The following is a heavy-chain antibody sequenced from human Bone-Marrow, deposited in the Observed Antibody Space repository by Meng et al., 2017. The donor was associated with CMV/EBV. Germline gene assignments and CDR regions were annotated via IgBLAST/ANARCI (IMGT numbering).Heavy chain of an antibody. CDR1: GGTFSSYT. V-gene: IGHV1-69*04. Sequence: SVKVSCKASGGTFSSYTISWVRQAPGQGLEWMGRIIPILGIANYAQKFQGRVTITADKSTSTAYMELSSLRSEDTAVYYCAKDRLIVGLGFDYWGQGTLVTVSS. CDR3: AKDRLIVGLGFDY. J-gene: IGHJ4*02. CDR2: IIPILGIA. D-gene: IGHD2/OR15-2a*01.